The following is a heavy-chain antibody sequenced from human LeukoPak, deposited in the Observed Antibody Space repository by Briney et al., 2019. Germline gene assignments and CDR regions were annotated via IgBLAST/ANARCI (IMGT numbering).Heavy chain of an antibody. Sequence: GGSLRLSCAASGFTFISYSIHWVRQAPGKGLEWVAFIRYDGSNKYYADSVKGRFTISRDNSKNTVYLQMNSLRAEDTAVYYCAKVRDTAMVTDAFDIWGQGTVVTVSS. J-gene: IGHJ3*02. CDR2: IRYDGSNK. CDR3: AKVRDTAMVTDAFDI. D-gene: IGHD5-18*01. CDR1: GFTFISYS. V-gene: IGHV3-30*02.